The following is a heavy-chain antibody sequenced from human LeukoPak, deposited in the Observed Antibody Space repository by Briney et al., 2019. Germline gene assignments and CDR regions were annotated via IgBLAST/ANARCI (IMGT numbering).Heavy chain of an antibody. Sequence: GGSLRLSCAASGFTFSSYGMHWVRQAPGKGLEWVAVISYDGSYKYYADSVKGRFTISRDNSKNTLYLQMNSLRAEDTAVYYCARGEVVVTNYHYYYMDVWGKGTTVTVSS. CDR2: ISYDGSYK. V-gene: IGHV3-30*19. CDR3: ARGEVVVTNYHYYYMDV. J-gene: IGHJ6*03. D-gene: IGHD3-22*01. CDR1: GFTFSSYG.